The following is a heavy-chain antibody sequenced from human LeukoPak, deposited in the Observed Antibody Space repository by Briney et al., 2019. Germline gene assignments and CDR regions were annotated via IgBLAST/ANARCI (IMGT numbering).Heavy chain of an antibody. V-gene: IGHV3-66*01. J-gene: IGHJ4*02. Sequence: PGGSLRLSCAASEFTVSTNYMSWVRQAPGEGLEWVSVIWRSGRTDYADSVKGRFIISRDNSKNTLYLQMNSLRVEDTAVYFCARDPGAFPYFFDCWGQGTLVTVSS. CDR1: EFTVSTNY. CDR3: ARDPGAFPYFFDC. CDR2: IWRSGRT. D-gene: IGHD4/OR15-4a*01.